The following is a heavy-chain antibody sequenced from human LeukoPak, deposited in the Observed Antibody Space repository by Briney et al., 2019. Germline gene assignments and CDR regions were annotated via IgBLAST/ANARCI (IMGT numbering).Heavy chain of an antibody. Sequence: PAGSLRLSCAASGFTFSSYSMNWVRQAPGKGLEWVSYISRSGSPIYYADSVKGRFTISRDNAKNSLYLQMNSLRDEDTAFYYCARGYYGSGSYPLFDYWGQGTLVTVSS. CDR3: ARGYYGSGSYPLFDY. J-gene: IGHJ4*02. V-gene: IGHV3-48*02. CDR2: ISRSGSPI. CDR1: GFTFSSYS. D-gene: IGHD3-10*01.